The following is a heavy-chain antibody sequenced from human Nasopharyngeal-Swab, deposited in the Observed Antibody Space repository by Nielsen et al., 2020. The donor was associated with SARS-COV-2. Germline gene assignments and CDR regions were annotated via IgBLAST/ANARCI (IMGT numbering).Heavy chain of an antibody. J-gene: IGHJ4*02. Sequence: GESLKISCAASGFTFSSYWMSRVRQAPGKGLEWVANIKQDGSEKYYVDSVKGRFTISRDNAKNSLYLQMNSLRAEDTAVYYCARVVPAAFDYWGQGTLVTVSS. D-gene: IGHD2-2*01. CDR1: GFTFSSYW. V-gene: IGHV3-7*01. CDR2: IKQDGSEK. CDR3: ARVVPAAFDY.